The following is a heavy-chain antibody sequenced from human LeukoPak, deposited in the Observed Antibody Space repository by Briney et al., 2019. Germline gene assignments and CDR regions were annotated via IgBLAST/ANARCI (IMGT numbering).Heavy chain of an antibody. V-gene: IGHV1-24*01. D-gene: IGHD1-26*01. Sequence: ASVKVSCKVSGHTLTDLSTHWVRQAPGQGLEWMGGLDPEDGQMIYAQQFQGRVTMTEDTSTDTAYMELSSLRSEDTAVYYCATGGVWDLLGYWGQGTLVTVSS. CDR2: LDPEDGQM. CDR3: ATGGVWDLLGY. J-gene: IGHJ4*02. CDR1: GHTLTDLS.